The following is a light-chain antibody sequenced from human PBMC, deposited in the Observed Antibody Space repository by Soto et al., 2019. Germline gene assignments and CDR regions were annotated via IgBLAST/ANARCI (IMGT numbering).Light chain of an antibody. V-gene: IGLV1-44*01. Sequence: QLVLTQPPSASGTPGQRVTISCSGSSSNIGRNTVNWYQHVPGTAPKLLIYSNNQRPSGVPDRFSGSKSGTSASLAISGLQSEDEADYYCATWDDSLNGVVFGGGTKVTVL. CDR1: SSNIGRNT. J-gene: IGLJ2*01. CDR2: SNN. CDR3: ATWDDSLNGVV.